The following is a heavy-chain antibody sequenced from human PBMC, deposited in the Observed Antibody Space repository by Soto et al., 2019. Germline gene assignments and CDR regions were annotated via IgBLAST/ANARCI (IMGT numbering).Heavy chain of an antibody. CDR2: INEDSSYI. V-gene: IGHV3-21*01. Sequence: EVHLVESGGGLVKPGGSLRLSCAASGFSFISYSMNWVRQAPGKGLEWVSSINEDSSYIYYAHSLRGRFTISRDNAKDSLYLQMSSLRAEDTAVYYCVRDFGWYFRSGYMDVWGDGATVTVSS. CDR1: GFSFISYS. J-gene: IGHJ6*03. D-gene: IGHD3-3*01. CDR3: VRDFGWYFRSGYMDV.